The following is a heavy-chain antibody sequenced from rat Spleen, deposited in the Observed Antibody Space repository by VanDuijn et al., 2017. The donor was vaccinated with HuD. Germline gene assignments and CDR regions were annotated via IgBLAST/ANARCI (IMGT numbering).Heavy chain of an antibody. CDR3: ASLMYTPDYLGVMDA. V-gene: IGHV5-20*01. Sequence: EVQLVESGGGLVQPGRSLKVSCAASGFTFSNYDMAWVRQAPTKGLEWVAYISYDGGRTFYRDSVKGRFTISRDNAKSTLSLQMDSLRSEDTATYYCASLMYTPDYLGVMDAWGQGASVTVSS. D-gene: IGHD1-6*01. J-gene: IGHJ4*01. CDR1: GFTFSNYD. CDR2: ISYDGGRT.